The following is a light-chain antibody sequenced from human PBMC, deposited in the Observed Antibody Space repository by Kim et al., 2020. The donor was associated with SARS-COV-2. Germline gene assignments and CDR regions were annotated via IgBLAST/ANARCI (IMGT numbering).Light chain of an antibody. CDR1: QSVSTY. CDR3: QQRSNWPPT. J-gene: IGKJ4*01. Sequence: LSSGERATLSCRASQSVSTYLAWYQHKPGQPPRLLIHDASNRASGVPPRFSGGGSGTDFTLTITNLEPEDFAIYYCQQRSNWPPTFGGGTKVDIK. CDR2: DAS. V-gene: IGKV3-11*01.